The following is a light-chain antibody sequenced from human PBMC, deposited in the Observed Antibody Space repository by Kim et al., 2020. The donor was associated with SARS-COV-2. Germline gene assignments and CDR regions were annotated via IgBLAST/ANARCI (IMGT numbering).Light chain of an antibody. CDR3: QQRSNWPLT. CDR2: YAS. J-gene: IGKJ4*01. Sequence: LSPGERAPLSCRASQSVGTYLAWYQQKPGQAPRLLIYYASNRATGIPARFSGSGSETDFTLTINSLEPDDFAVYYCQQRSNWPLTFGGGTKVEIK. V-gene: IGKV3-11*01. CDR1: QSVGTY.